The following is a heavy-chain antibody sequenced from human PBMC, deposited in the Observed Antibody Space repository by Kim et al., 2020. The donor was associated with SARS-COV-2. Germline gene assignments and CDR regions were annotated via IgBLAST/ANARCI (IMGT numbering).Heavy chain of an antibody. V-gene: IGHV4-34*01. CDR3: ARGQDSYDILTGYYYD. CDR1: GGSFSAYY. Sequence: SETLSLTCAVYGGSFSAYYWSWIRQPPGKGLEWIGEINHGGRTNYNQSLKSRVTISVDTSKNQFSLTLSSVTAADTAVYYCARGQDSYDILTGYYYDWGQGTLVTVSS. CDR2: INHGGRT. D-gene: IGHD3-9*01. J-gene: IGHJ4*02.